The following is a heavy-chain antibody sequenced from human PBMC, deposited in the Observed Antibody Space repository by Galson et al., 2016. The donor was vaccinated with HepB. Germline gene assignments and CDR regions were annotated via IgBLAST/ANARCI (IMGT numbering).Heavy chain of an antibody. J-gene: IGHJ6*02. CDR3: ARRRWRRSPLTYDSGLDV. D-gene: IGHD2-15*01. CDR2: LDPSDSDT. V-gene: IGHV5-10-1*01. Sequence: QSGAEVKKPGESLRISCRGSGYSFTDYRISWVRQMPGKGPEWMGRLDPSDSDTHYHPSFRGHVSFLVDKSISTAYLPWNILTASDTALYYCARRRWRRSPLTYDSGLDVWGQGTTVTVSS. CDR1: GYSFTDYR.